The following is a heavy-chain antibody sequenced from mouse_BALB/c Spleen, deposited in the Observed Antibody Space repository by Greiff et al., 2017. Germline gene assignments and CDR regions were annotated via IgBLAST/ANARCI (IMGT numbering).Heavy chain of an antibody. CDR3: AREGNGRYAMDY. J-gene: IGHJ4*01. CDR2: IYPGDGDT. D-gene: IGHD1-1*02. V-gene: IGHV1-82*01. CDR1: GYAFSSSW. Sequence: VQLQQSGPELVKPGASVKISCKASGYAFSSSWMNWVKQRPGQGLEWIGRIYPGDGDTNYNGKFKGKATLTADKSSSTAYMQLSSLTSVDSAVYFCAREGNGRYAMDYWGQGTSVTVSS.